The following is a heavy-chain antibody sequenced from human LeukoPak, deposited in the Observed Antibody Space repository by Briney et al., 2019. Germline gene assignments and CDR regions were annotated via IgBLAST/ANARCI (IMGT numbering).Heavy chain of an antibody. CDR2: ISWNSGSI. CDR3: ARGRYESGGYYSIFDY. Sequence: PGGPLRLSSAASGFTFSSYAMHWVPPAPGKGLEGGSDISWNSGSIGYADSVKGRFTISRDIAKNSLYLQMNSLRAEDTAVYYCARGRYESGGYYSIFDYWGEGTLVTVSS. D-gene: IGHD3-22*01. CDR1: GFTFSSYA. V-gene: IGHV3-9*01. J-gene: IGHJ4*02.